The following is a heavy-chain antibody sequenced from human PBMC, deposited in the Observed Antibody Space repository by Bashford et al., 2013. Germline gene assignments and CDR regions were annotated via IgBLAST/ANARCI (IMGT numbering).Heavy chain of an antibody. J-gene: IGHJ5*02. CDR2: IYHSGST. CDR3: ARDKSPYSSSWYYNWFDP. D-gene: IGHD6-13*01. Sequence: SETLSLTCAVSGYSISSGYYWGWIRQPPGKGLEWIGSIYHSGSTYYNPSLKSRVTISVDTSKNQFSLKLSSVTAADTAVYYCARDKSPYSSSWYYNWFDPWGQGTLVTVSS. V-gene: IGHV4-38-2*02. CDR1: GYSISSGYY.